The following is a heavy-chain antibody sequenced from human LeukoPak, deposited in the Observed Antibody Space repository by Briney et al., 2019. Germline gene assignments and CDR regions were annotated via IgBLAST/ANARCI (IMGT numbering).Heavy chain of an antibody. Sequence: SETLSLTGTVSGGSISSYYWSWIRQPPGKGLEWIGYIYYSGSTNYNPSLKSRVTISVDTSKNQFSLKLSSVTAADTAVYYCARDLGYYYDSSGYYYGAGLTGFDPWGQEPWSPSPQ. D-gene: IGHD3-22*01. J-gene: IGHJ5*02. V-gene: IGHV4-59*01. CDR1: GGSISSYY. CDR2: IYYSGST. CDR3: ARDLGYYYDSSGYYYGAGLTGFDP.